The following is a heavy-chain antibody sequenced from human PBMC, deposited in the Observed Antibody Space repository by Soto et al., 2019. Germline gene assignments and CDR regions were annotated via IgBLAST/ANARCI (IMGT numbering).Heavy chain of an antibody. Sequence: EVQLVESGGGLVQPGGSLKLSCAASGFTFSGSAMHWVRQASGKGLEWVGRIRSKANSYATAYAASVKGRFTISRDDSKNTAYLQMNSLKTEYTAVYYCTRRGLGYCSGGSCYSGPDWGQGTLVTVSS. D-gene: IGHD2-15*01. CDR1: GFTFSGSA. CDR2: IRSKANSYAT. CDR3: TRRGLGYCSGGSCYSGPD. J-gene: IGHJ4*02. V-gene: IGHV3-73*02.